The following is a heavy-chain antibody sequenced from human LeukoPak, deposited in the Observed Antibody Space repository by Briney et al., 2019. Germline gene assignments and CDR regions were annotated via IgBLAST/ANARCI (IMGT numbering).Heavy chain of an antibody. J-gene: IGHJ4*02. Sequence: SETLSLTCTVSGGSISSYYWSWIRQPPGKGLEWIGEINHSGSTNYNPSLKSRVTIPVDTSKNQFSLKLSSVTAADTAVYYCAREDYYGSGSLGYWGQGTLVTVSS. CDR2: INHSGST. D-gene: IGHD3-10*01. V-gene: IGHV4-34*01. CDR1: GGSISSYY. CDR3: AREDYYGSGSLGY.